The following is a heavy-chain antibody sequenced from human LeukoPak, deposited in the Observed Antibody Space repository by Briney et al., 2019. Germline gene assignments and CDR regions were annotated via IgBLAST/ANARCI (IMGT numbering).Heavy chain of an antibody. Sequence: GGSLRLSCAASGFTFSSYAMHWVRQAPGKGLEWVAVISYDGSNKYYADSVKGRFTISRDNSKNTLYLQMNSLRAEDTAVYYCAKAQYDSSGYFPLSYFDYWGQGTLVTV. J-gene: IGHJ4*02. CDR2: ISYDGSNK. CDR3: AKAQYDSSGYFPLSYFDY. D-gene: IGHD3-22*01. CDR1: GFTFSSYA. V-gene: IGHV3-30-3*01.